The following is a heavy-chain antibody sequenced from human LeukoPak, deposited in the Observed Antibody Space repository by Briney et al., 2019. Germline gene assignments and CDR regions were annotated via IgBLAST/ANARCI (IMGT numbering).Heavy chain of an antibody. CDR3: ARVGDSSGYYYSDY. D-gene: IGHD3-22*01. V-gene: IGHV3-64*01. CDR1: GFTFSSFG. CDR2: ISSNGGST. Sequence: GGSLRLSCAASGFTFSSFGMHWVRQAPGKGLEYVSAISSNGGSTYYANSVKGRLTISRDNSKNTLYLQMGSLRAEDMAVYYCARVGDSSGYYYSDYWGQGTLVTVSS. J-gene: IGHJ4*02.